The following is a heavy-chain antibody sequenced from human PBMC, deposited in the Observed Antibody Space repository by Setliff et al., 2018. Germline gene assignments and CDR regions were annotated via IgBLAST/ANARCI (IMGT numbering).Heavy chain of an antibody. V-gene: IGHV3-21*06. Sequence: GGSLRLSCAASGFTFRSYSMTWVRQAPGKGLEWVSGISSSGSYTYYAASVKGRFTISRDNANNSLFLQMDTLRPEDTAVYYCAKGDTIGININYSYAMDVWGRGTTVTVSS. D-gene: IGHD1-1*01. J-gene: IGHJ6*02. CDR3: AKGDTIGININYSYAMDV. CDR1: GFTFRSYS. CDR2: ISSSGSYT.